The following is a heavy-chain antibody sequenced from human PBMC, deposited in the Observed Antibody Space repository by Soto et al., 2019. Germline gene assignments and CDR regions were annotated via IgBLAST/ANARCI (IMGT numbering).Heavy chain of an antibody. CDR3: ARGRGNDFWSGTVRFYYYYGMDV. D-gene: IGHD3-3*01. Sequence: QVQLVQSGAEVKKPGSSVKVSCKASGGTFSSYAISWVRQAPGQGLEWMGGVIPIFGTANYAQKFQGRGTITTAESKSTAYVELGSLRSEDTAVYYCARGRGNDFWSGTVRFYYYYGMDVWGQGTTVTVSS. J-gene: IGHJ6*02. CDR1: GGTFSSYA. V-gene: IGHV1-69*01. CDR2: VIPIFGTA.